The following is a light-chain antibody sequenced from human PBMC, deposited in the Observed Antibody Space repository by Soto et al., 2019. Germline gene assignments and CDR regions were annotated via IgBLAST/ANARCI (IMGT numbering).Light chain of an antibody. Sequence: DIQMTQSPPSVSAAVGDRVVITCRASQTISTYVSWYQQKLGKAPSLLIYGASKFQKGFPSRFGGSWSGTDFTLTIMNLQPEDFATYYCQQSFNTPPMFGRGTKVEMK. J-gene: IGKJ4*02. V-gene: IGKV1-39*01. CDR2: GAS. CDR3: QQSFNTPPM. CDR1: QTISTY.